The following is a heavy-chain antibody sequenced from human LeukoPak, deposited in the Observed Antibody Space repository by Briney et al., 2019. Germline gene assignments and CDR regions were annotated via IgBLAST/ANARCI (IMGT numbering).Heavy chain of an antibody. J-gene: IGHJ3*02. CDR3: GRDLPGFVRASDI. CDR1: GFTFSSSW. V-gene: IGHV3-7*04. Sequence: GGSLRLSCAASGFTFSSSWMSWVCQAPGKGLEWVANIMQDGSEKYYVDSVKGRFTISRDNAKNSLYLQMISLRAEDTAVYYCGRDLPGFVRASDIWGQGTMVTVSS. CDR2: IMQDGSEK. D-gene: IGHD3-10*01.